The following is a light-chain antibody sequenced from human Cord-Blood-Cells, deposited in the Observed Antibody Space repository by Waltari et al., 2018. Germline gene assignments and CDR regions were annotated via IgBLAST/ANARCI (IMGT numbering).Light chain of an antibody. V-gene: IGLV2-11*01. Sequence: QSALTQPRSVSGSPGQSVTISCTGTSSDVGGYNYVSWYQQHPGKAPKLMIYDLSKRPAGVPDRFSGSKSGNTASLTISVLQAEDEADYYCCSYAGSYTFVFGTGTKVTVL. CDR2: DLS. CDR1: SSDVGGYNY. J-gene: IGLJ1*01. CDR3: CSYAGSYTFV.